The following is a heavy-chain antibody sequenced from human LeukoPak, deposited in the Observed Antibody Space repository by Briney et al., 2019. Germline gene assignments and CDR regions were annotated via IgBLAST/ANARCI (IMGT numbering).Heavy chain of an antibody. CDR1: ELSVSDNC. J-gene: IGHJ6*03. CDR3: ARVGTPMVTIVAPYYMDV. Sequence: GGSLRLSCAASELSVSDNCMTWVRRAPGKGLEWVSSISSSSSYIYYADSVKGRFTISRDNAKNSLYLQMNSLRAEDTAVYYCARVGTPMVTIVAPYYMDVWGKGTTVTVSS. V-gene: IGHV3-21*01. CDR2: ISSSSSYI. D-gene: IGHD5-18*01.